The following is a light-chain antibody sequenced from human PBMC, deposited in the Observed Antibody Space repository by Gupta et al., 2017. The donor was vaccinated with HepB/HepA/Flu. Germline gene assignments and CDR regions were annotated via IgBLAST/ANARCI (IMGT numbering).Light chain of an antibody. V-gene: IGKV1-17*01. CDR3: LQSDSFPLT. CDR2: LAS. J-gene: IGKJ5*01. CDR1: QGIRND. Sequence: DIQMTQSPSSLSASVGDRVTITCRASQGIRNDLAWYQQKPGKAPKRLIYLASTLQSGVPSRFSGSGSGTEFTLTSSSLQPDDFATYYCLQSDSFPLTFGHGTRLDIK.